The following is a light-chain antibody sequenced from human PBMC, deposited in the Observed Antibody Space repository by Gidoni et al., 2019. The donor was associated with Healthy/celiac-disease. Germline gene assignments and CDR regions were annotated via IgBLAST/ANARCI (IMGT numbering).Light chain of an antibody. J-gene: IGKJ2*01. CDR1: HGIRND. V-gene: IGKV1-6*01. CDR2: AAS. Sequence: IQRTQYPSSLSASVGDRVTITCRASHGIRNDLGWYQQKPGKAPNLLIYAASSLQSGVPSRFSGRGSGTDFTLTISSLQPEDFATYYCLQDYNYPYTFGQGTKLEIK. CDR3: LQDYNYPYT.